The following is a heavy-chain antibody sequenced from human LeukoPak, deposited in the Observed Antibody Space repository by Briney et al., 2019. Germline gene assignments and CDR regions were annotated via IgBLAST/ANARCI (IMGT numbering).Heavy chain of an antibody. Sequence: PSETLSLTCAVYSGSSSGYYWSWIRQSPGKGLEWIGEINHRGTTKYNPFLLSRVAISLDTSKNQFSLRMNSVTAADTAVYYCARLSVSMFGVVRNWFDPWGQGTLVTVSP. CDR1: SGSSSGYY. J-gene: IGHJ5*02. V-gene: IGHV4-34*01. CDR2: INHRGTT. D-gene: IGHD3-3*01. CDR3: ARLSVSMFGVVRNWFDP.